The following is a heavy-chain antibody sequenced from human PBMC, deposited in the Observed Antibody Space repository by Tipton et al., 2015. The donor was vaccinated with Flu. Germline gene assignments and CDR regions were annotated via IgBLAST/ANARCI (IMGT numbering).Heavy chain of an antibody. CDR3: ARESGGFDFKHFNGVDV. V-gene: IGHV4-39*07. CDR1: GGSLNTGAYY. D-gene: IGHD5-12*01. CDR2: AFYGGAT. Sequence: TLSLTCAVSGGSLNTGAYYWAWIRQTPGKGLEWIGSAFYGGATYYNPSLKGRVTFSADASKNLFSLKMQSVTAADAAVYYCARESGGFDFKHFNGVDVWGHGTTVTVSS. J-gene: IGHJ6*02.